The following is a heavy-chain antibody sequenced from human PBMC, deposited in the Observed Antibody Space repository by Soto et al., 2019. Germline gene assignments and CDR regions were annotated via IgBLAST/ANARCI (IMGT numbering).Heavy chain of an antibody. D-gene: IGHD3-16*02. Sequence: PGGSLRLSCVGSGFTFSSFWICWIRQTPGKGLEWVTNMNQDGSEIAYADSVKGRFTVSRDNAKNAVYLQMNSLTVEDTAVYFCARDVSYQRLDHWGQGA. J-gene: IGHJ4*02. CDR1: GFTFSSFW. V-gene: IGHV3-7*01. CDR3: ARDVSYQRLDH. CDR2: MNQDGSEI.